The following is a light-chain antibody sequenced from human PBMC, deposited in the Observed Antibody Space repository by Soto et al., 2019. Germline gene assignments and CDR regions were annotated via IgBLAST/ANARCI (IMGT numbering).Light chain of an antibody. Sequence: IVMTQTPLSLSVTPGQPASISCKSSQSLLHSDGKTYLYWYLQKPGQPPQLLIYQVTNRLSGVPDRFSGSGSSTEFTLKISRVEAKDFATYHCQNYGGVWTFEQGTKVDIK. V-gene: IGKV2D-29*01. J-gene: IGKJ1*01. CDR3: QNYGGVWT. CDR2: QVT. CDR1: QSLLHSDGKTY.